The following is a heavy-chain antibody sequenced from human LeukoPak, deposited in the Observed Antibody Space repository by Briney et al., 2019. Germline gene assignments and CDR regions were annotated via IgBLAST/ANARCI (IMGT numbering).Heavy chain of an antibody. J-gene: IGHJ4*02. CDR2: IYHSGST. V-gene: IGHV4-38-2*02. CDR1: GYSISSGYY. CDR3: AREIVGYDFWSGYFLPAGEGYYFDY. D-gene: IGHD3-3*01. Sequence: SETLSLTCTVSGYSISSGYYWGWIRQPPGKGLEWIGSIYHSGSTYYNPSLKSRVTISVDTSKNQFSLRLSSVTAADTAVYYCAREIVGYDFWSGYFLPAGEGYYFDYWGQGTLVTVSS.